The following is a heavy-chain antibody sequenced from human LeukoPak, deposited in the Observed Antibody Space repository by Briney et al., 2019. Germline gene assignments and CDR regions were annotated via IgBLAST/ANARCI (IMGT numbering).Heavy chain of an antibody. Sequence: GRSLRLSCAASGFTFSSYGMHWVRQAPGKGLEWVALISYDGSNKYYTDSVKGRFTISRDDSKNTNLQMNRLRAEDTAVYYCAKDGGTGRIAAPGADYWGQGTLVTVSS. J-gene: IGHJ4*02. D-gene: IGHD6-13*01. CDR1: GFTFSSYG. CDR3: AKDGGTGRIAAPGADY. V-gene: IGHV3-30*18. CDR2: ISYDGSNK.